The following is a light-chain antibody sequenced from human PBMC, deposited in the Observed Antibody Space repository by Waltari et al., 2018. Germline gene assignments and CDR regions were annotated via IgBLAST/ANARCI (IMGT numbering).Light chain of an antibody. CDR3: CSYAGSNTFVV. CDR1: SSDVGSYNL. V-gene: IGLV2-23*03. J-gene: IGLJ3*02. Sequence: QSALTQPASVSGSPGQSITTPCTGTSSDVGSYNLVSLYQQHPGKAPKLMIYEGNKRPSGVSNRFSGSKSGNTASLTISGLQGEDEADYHCCSYAGSNTFVVFGGGTKLTVL. CDR2: EGN.